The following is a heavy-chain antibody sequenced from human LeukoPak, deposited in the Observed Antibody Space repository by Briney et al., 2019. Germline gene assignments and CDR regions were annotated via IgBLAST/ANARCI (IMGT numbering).Heavy chain of an antibody. CDR2: IYYSGST. CDR3: ARHSSYGDVPLY. CDR1: GGSISSYY. Sequence: PSETLSLTCTVSGGSISSYYRSWIRQPPGKGLEWIGYIYYSGSTNYNPSLKSRVTISVDTSKNQFSLKLSSVTAADTAVYYCARHSSYGDVPLYWGQRTLVTVSS. V-gene: IGHV4-59*08. D-gene: IGHD4-17*01. J-gene: IGHJ4*02.